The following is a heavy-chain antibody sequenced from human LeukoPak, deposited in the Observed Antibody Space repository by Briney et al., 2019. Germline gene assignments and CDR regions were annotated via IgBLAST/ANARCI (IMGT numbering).Heavy chain of an antibody. CDR2: IYYSGST. J-gene: IGHJ6*02. V-gene: IGHV4-59*11. D-gene: IGHD3-22*01. CDR3: ARDYYGSVGYYGAGYSYGMDV. CDR1: GDSISSHY. Sequence: SETLSLTCSVSGDSISSHYWSWIRQPPGKGLEWIGYIYYSGSTYYNPSLKSRVTISIDTSKKHFSLNLSSVSAADAAVYYCARDYYGSVGYYGAGYSYGMDVWGQGTTITVSS.